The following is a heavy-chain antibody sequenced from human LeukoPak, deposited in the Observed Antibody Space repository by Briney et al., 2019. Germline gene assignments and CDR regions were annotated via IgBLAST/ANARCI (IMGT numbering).Heavy chain of an antibody. D-gene: IGHD2-21*02. CDR2: INPSGDST. CDR3: ASVLYCGADCCSGRYFFDY. Sequence: ASVKVSCKASGYTFTSYDMHWVRQAPGQGLEWMGIINPSGDSTSYAQKSQGRVTMTRDTSTSTVYMELSSLRSEDTAVYYCASVLYCGADCCSGRYFFDYWGQGTLVTVSS. V-gene: IGHV1-46*01. J-gene: IGHJ4*02. CDR1: GYTFTSYD.